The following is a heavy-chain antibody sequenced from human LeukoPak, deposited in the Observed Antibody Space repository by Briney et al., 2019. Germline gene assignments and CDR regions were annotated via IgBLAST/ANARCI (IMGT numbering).Heavy chain of an antibody. Sequence: SETLSLTCTVSGGSISSYYWSWIRQPAGKGLEWIGRIYTSGSTNYNPSLKSRVTMSVDTSKNQFSLKLSSVTAADTAVYYCARVARGGSDLTGYYADIWGQGTMVTVSS. CDR3: ARVARGGSDLTGYYADI. J-gene: IGHJ3*02. CDR2: IYTSGST. V-gene: IGHV4-4*07. D-gene: IGHD3-9*01. CDR1: GGSISSYY.